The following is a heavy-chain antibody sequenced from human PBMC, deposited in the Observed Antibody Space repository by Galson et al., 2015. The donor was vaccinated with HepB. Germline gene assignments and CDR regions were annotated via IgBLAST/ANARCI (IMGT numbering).Heavy chain of an antibody. D-gene: IGHD6-19*01. V-gene: IGHV1-2*02. CDR2: INPNSGGT. CDR3: ARVHLRIAVAGTFGY. Sequence: SVKVSCKASGYTFTGYYMHWVRQAPGQGLEWMGWINPNSGGTNYAQKFQGRVTMTRDTSISTAYMELSRLRSDDTAVHYCARVHLRIAVAGTFGYWGQGTLVTVSS. J-gene: IGHJ4*02. CDR1: GYTFTGYY.